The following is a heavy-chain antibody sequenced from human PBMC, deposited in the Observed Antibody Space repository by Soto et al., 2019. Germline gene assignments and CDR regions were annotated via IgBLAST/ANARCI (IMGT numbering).Heavy chain of an antibody. CDR3: TRQKDIVVVPAAISSFDP. V-gene: IGHV3-73*01. Sequence: GGSLRLSFAASGFIFSGAAMHWVRQASGKGLEWVGRIRSKANSYATAYAASVKGRFTISRDDSKNTAYLQMNSLKTEDTAVYYCTRQKDIVVVPAAISSFDPGGQGTLVTVSS. J-gene: IGHJ5*02. CDR2: IRSKANSYAT. D-gene: IGHD2-2*02. CDR1: GFIFSGAA.